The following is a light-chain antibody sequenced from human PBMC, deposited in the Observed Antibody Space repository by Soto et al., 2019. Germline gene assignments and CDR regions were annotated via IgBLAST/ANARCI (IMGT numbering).Light chain of an antibody. CDR3: SSYGGSNNLV. J-gene: IGLJ2*01. V-gene: IGLV2-14*01. CDR2: EVG. CDR1: SIDVGAYNY. Sequence: QSALTQFASVSGSPGQSITISCTGTSIDVGAYNYVSWYQQHPDKAPKLLIYEVGNRPSGVSFRFSGSKSGNTASLTISGLQAEDEADYYCSSYGGSNNLVFGGGTKLTVL.